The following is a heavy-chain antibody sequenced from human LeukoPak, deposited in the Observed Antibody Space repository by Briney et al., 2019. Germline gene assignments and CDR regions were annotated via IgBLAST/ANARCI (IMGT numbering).Heavy chain of an antibody. V-gene: IGHV4-34*01. CDR2: INHSGST. CDR1: GGSLSAYY. D-gene: IGHD5-24*01. Sequence: SETLSLTCAVSGGSLSAYYWTWFRQPPGQGLEWIGEINHSGSTNYNPSLKSRVTISVDTSKNQFSLKLSSVTAADTAVYYCARGKNGYSRFDYWGQGTLVTVSS. J-gene: IGHJ4*02. CDR3: ARGKNGYSRFDY.